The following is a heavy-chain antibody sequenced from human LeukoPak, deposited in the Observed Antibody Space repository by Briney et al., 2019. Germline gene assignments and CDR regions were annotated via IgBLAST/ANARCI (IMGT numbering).Heavy chain of an antibody. J-gene: IGHJ4*02. CDR2: ITYDGSNK. D-gene: IGHD3-22*01. V-gene: IGHV3-30-3*01. Sequence: GGPLSPSCAPPGFPSVTYPMHWFRQPPGKGLEWLPVITYDGSNKYYADSVKGRFTISRDNSKNTLYLQMNSLRAEDTAVYYCAMGRSSGYFPPFDYWGQGTLVTVSS. CDR3: AMGRSSGYFPPFDY. CDR1: GFPSVTYP.